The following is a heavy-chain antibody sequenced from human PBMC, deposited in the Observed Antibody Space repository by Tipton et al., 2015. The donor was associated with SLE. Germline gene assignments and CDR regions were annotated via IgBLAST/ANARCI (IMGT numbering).Heavy chain of an antibody. Sequence: TLSLTCTVSGGSISSGSYYWSWIRQPAGKGLEWIGRIYTSGSTNYNPSLKSRVTMSVDTSKNQFSLKLSSVTAADTAVYYCARDGGYFQHWGQGTLVTVSS. V-gene: IGHV4-61*02. CDR1: GGSISSGSYY. J-gene: IGHJ1*01. D-gene: IGHD2-15*01. CDR2: IYTSGST. CDR3: ARDGGYFQH.